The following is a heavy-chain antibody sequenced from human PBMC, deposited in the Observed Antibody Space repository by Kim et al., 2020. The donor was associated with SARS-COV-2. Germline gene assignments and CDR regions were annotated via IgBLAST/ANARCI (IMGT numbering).Heavy chain of an antibody. CDR3: ARVARSSWYHWFDP. J-gene: IGHJ5*02. CDR2: INAGNGNT. D-gene: IGHD6-13*01. CDR1: GYTFTSYA. Sequence: ASVKVSCKASGYTFTSYAMHWVRQAPGQRLEWMGWINAGNGNTKYSQKFQGRVTITRDTSASTAYMELSSLRSEDTAVYYCARVARSSWYHWFDPWGQGTLVTVSS. V-gene: IGHV1-3*01.